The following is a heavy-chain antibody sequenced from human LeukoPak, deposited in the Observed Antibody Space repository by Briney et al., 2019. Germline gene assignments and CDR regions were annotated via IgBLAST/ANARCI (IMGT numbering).Heavy chain of an antibody. Sequence: SETLSLTCTVSGGSISSYYWSWIRQPPGKGLEWIGYIYYSGSTNYNPSLKSRVTISVDTSKNQFFLKLSSVTAADTAVYYCARRSIAAAGKKPAFDYWGREPWSPSPQ. CDR1: GGSISSYY. V-gene: IGHV4-59*01. J-gene: IGHJ4*02. D-gene: IGHD6-13*01. CDR2: IYYSGST. CDR3: ARRSIAAAGKKPAFDY.